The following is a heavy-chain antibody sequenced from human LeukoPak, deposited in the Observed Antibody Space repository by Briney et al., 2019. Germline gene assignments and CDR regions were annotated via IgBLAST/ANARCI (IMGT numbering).Heavy chain of an antibody. CDR1: GFTFDDYA. V-gene: IGHV3-9*03. Sequence: GGSLRLSCAASGFTFDDYAMHWVRQAPGKGLEWVSGISWNSGSIHYADSVKGRLTISRDNAKNSLYLQMNSLRAEDMALYYCAKDRGYSYGTGVDYWGQGTLVTVSS. D-gene: IGHD5-18*01. CDR3: AKDRGYSYGTGVDY. J-gene: IGHJ4*02. CDR2: ISWNSGSI.